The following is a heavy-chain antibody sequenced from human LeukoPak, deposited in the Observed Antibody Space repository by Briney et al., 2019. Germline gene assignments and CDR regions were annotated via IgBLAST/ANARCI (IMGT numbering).Heavy chain of an antibody. CDR1: GYTFTGYY. CDR3: ARGQEMGSGWYLGY. J-gene: IGHJ4*02. CDR2: INPNSGGT. D-gene: IGHD6-19*01. Sequence: GASVKVSCKASGYTFTGYYMHWVRQAPGQGLEWTGWINPNSGGTNYAQKFQGWVTMTRDTSISTAYMELSRLRSDDTAVYYCARGQEMGSGWYLGYWGQGTLVTVSS. V-gene: IGHV1-2*04.